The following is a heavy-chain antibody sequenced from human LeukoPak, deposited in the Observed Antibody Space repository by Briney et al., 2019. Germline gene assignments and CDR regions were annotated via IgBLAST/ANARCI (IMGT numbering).Heavy chain of an antibody. V-gene: IGHV4-38-2*02. J-gene: IGHJ4*02. CDR1: GYSISSGYY. CDR3: ARVYYDSSGYLFDY. CDR2: IYHSGST. Sequence: SETLSLTCTVSGYSISSGYYWGWIRQPPGKGLEWIGSIYHSGSTYYNPSLKSRVTISVDTSKNQFSLKLSSVTAADTAVYYCARVYYDSSGYLFDYWGQGTLVTVSS. D-gene: IGHD3-22*01.